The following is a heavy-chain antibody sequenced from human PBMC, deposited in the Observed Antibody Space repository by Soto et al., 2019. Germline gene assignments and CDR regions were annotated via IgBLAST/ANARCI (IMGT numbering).Heavy chain of an antibody. Sequence: GESLKISCKGSGYSFTSYWIGWVRQMPGKGLEWMGIIYPGDSDTRYSPSFQGQVTISADKSISTAYLQWSSMKASDTAMYYCARGTADTYYYYGMDVWRQGTTVTVSS. CDR2: IYPGDSDT. D-gene: IGHD6-25*01. J-gene: IGHJ6*02. V-gene: IGHV5-51*01. CDR3: ARGTADTYYYYGMDV. CDR1: GYSFTSYW.